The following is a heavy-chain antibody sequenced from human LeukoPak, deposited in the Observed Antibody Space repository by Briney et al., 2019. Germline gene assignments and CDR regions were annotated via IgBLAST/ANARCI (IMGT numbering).Heavy chain of an antibody. CDR1: GFTFSSYA. D-gene: IGHD2/OR15-2a*01. V-gene: IGHV3-30-3*01. Sequence: GGSLRLSCAASGFTFSSYAMHWVRQAPGKGLEWVAVISYDGRNKYYADSVKGRFTISRDNSKNTLYLQMNSLRAEDTAVYYCARDHKTLFETESMDYWGQGTLVTVSS. J-gene: IGHJ4*02. CDR2: ISYDGRNK. CDR3: ARDHKTLFETESMDY.